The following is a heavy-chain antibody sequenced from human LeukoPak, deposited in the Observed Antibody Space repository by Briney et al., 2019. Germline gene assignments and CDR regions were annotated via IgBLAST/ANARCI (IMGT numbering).Heavy chain of an antibody. J-gene: IGHJ5*02. D-gene: IGHD6-19*01. V-gene: IGHV5-51*01. CDR3: ARRQVSSGVLGRGWFDP. CDR1: GYSFTNYW. CDR2: IYPGDSDT. Sequence: GESLKISCKGSGYSFTNYWIAWVRQMPGKGLEWRGTIYPGDSDTRYSPSFEGQVTISADKSITTAYLQWSDLKASNSAMYYCARRQVSSGVLGRGWFDPWGQGTLATVSS.